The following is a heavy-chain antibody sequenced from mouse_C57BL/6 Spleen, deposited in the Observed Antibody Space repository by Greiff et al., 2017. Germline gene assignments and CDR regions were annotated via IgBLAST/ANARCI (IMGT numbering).Heavy chain of an antibody. D-gene: IGHD2-1*01. Sequence: QVHVKQSGAELARPGASVKLSCKASGYTFTSYGISWVKQRTGQGLEWIGEIYPRSGNTYYNEKFKGKATLTADKSSSTAYMELRSLTSEDSAVYFCARGGGNYDAMDYWGQGTSVTVSS. V-gene: IGHV1-81*01. CDR2: IYPRSGNT. CDR3: ARGGGNYDAMDY. CDR1: GYTFTSYG. J-gene: IGHJ4*01.